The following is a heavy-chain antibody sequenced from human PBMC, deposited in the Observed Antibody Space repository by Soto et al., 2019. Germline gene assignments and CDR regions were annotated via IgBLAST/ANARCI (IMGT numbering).Heavy chain of an antibody. CDR2: INHSGST. D-gene: IGHD3-3*01. CDR1: GGSFSGYY. CDR3: ARHGTLSDYDFWSGSTYNWFDP. J-gene: IGHJ5*02. Sequence: SETLSLTCAVYGGSFSGYYWSWIRQPPGKGLEWIGEINHSGSTNYNPSLKSRVTISVDTSKNQFSLKLSSVTAADTAVYYCARHGTLSDYDFWSGSTYNWFDPWGQGTLVTVSS. V-gene: IGHV4-34*01.